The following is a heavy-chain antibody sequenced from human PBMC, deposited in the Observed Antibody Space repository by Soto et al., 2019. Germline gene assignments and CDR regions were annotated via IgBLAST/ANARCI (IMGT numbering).Heavy chain of an antibody. CDR2: TSGGGGST. D-gene: IGHD1-26*01. CDR3: AKVSLGALTFTDYYYYGLDV. J-gene: IGHJ6*02. V-gene: IGHV3-23*01. CDR1: GFAFSTYA. Sequence: TRGSLRLSCAASGFAFSTYAMNWVRQAPGKGLEWVSATSGGGGSTYYADSVKGRVSISRDNSKNTLYLQMNSLRAEDTAVYYCAKVSLGALTFTDYYYYGLDVWGQGTTVTVSS.